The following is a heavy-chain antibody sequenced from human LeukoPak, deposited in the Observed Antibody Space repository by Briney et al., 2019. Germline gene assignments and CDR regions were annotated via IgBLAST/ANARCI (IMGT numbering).Heavy chain of an antibody. CDR2: FDPEDGET. J-gene: IGHJ5*02. V-gene: IGHV1-24*01. CDR1: GYTLTELS. Sequence: GASVTVSCKVSGYTLTELSMHWVRQAPGKGLEWMGGFDPEDGETIYAQKFQGRVTMTEDTSTDTAYMELSSLRSEDTAVYYCATVPPLPGCYRCFDPWGQGTLVTVSS. CDR3: ATVPPLPGCYRCFDP. D-gene: IGHD2-2*01.